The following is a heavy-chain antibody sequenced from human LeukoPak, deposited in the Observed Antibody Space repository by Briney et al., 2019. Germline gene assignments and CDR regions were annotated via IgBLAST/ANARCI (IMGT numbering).Heavy chain of an antibody. Sequence: GGSLRLSCAASGFTFSSYAMSWVRQAPGKGLEWVSAISGSGGSTYYADSVKGRFTISRDNSKNTLYLQMNSLRAEDTAVYYCAKDYYDSSGYHYPEYFQHWGQGTLVTVSS. D-gene: IGHD3-22*01. CDR2: ISGSGGST. J-gene: IGHJ1*01. V-gene: IGHV3-23*01. CDR1: GFTFSSYA. CDR3: AKDYYDSSGYHYPEYFQH.